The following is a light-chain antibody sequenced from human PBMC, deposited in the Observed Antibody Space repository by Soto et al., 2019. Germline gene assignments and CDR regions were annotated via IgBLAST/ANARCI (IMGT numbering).Light chain of an antibody. CDR3: QQYGTSPKYT. Sequence: EVVLTQSPGTLSLSPGERATLSCRASQSIGSNYLVWYQQRPGQAPRLLIYGASSRATGVPDRFSGSGSGTDCTLTISRLEPDDFAVYYCQQYGTSPKYTFGQGTKLEIK. CDR2: GAS. J-gene: IGKJ2*01. CDR1: QSIGSNY. V-gene: IGKV3-20*01.